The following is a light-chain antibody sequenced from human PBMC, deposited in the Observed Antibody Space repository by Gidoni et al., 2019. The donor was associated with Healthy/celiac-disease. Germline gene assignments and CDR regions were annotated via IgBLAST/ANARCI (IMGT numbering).Light chain of an antibody. V-gene: IGKV3-11*01. Sequence: EIVLTQSPATLSLSPGERATLSCRASQSVSSYLAWYQQKPGQAPTRLIYDASNRAASIPAGFSGSSSAANFTLPISSLVPDEYAVVYYWQHSNWPPYTFGQGTKLEIK. CDR2: DAS. J-gene: IGKJ2*01. CDR1: QSVSSY. CDR3: WQHSNWPPYT.